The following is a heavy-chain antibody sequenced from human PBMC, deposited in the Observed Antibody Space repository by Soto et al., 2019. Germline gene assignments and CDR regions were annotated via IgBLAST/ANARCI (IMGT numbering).Heavy chain of an antibody. Sequence: PGGSLRLSCAASGFTFSSYSMNWVRQAPGKGLEWVSSISSSSSYIYYADSVKGRFTISRDNAKNSLYLQMNSLRAEDTAVYYCARDRSDTAAMDYWGQGTLVTVSS. CDR1: GFTFSSYS. D-gene: IGHD2-2*01. CDR2: ISSSSSYI. J-gene: IGHJ4*02. V-gene: IGHV3-21*01. CDR3: ARDRSDTAAMDY.